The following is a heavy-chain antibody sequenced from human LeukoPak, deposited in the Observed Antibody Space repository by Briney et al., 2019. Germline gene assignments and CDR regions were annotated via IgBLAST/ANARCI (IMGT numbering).Heavy chain of an antibody. Sequence: SETLSLTCAVSGYSIRSGHYWGWIRQSPGKGLEWIGSINHSGITEYNPSLKSRVTLSVDTSKNQFSLQLRSVTAADRALYYCARSGDYIKEGFDYWGQGTQDTVSS. D-gene: IGHD3-22*01. J-gene: IGHJ4*02. CDR2: INHSGIT. CDR1: GYSIRSGHY. CDR3: ARSGDYIKEGFDY. V-gene: IGHV4-38-2*01.